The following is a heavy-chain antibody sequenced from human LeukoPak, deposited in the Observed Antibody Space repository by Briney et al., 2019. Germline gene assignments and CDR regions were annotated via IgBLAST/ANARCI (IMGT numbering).Heavy chain of an antibody. CDR2: INHSGCT. J-gene: IGHJ5*02. CDR3: ARSIAAAGYKYNWFDP. CDR1: GGSFSGYY. D-gene: IGHD6-13*01. V-gene: IGHV4-34*01. Sequence: SETLSLTCAVYGGSFSGYYWSWIRQPPGKGLEWIGEINHSGCTNYNPSLKSRVTISVDTSKNQFSLKLSSVTAADTAVYYCARSIAAAGYKYNWFDPWGQGTLVTVSS.